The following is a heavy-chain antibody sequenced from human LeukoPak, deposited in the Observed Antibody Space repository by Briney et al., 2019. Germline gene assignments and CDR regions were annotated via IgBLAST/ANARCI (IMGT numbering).Heavy chain of an antibody. J-gene: IGHJ3*02. V-gene: IGHV3-74*01. CDR2: IISNENSA. D-gene: IGHD6-13*01. CDR1: RFTFSTYS. Sequence: GGSLRLSCAASRFTFSTYSINWVRQAPGKGLVWVSRIISNENSATYADSVKGRFTISRDNAKNTLYLQMNSLRAEDTAVYYCVRGGIASAFDIWGQGTMVTVSS. CDR3: VRGGIASAFDI.